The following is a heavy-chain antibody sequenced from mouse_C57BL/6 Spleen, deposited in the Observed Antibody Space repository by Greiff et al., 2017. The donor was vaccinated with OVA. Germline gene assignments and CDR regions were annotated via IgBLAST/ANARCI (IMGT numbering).Heavy chain of an antibody. CDR1: GYTFTDYY. CDR2: INPNNGGT. V-gene: IGHV1-26*01. Sequence: EVQLQQSGPELVKPGASVKISCKASGYTFTDYYMNWVKQSHGKSLEWIGDINPNNGGTSYNQKFKGKATLTVDKSSSTAYMELRSLTSEDSAVYYCAIYYGSSYYAMDYWGQGTSVTVSS. D-gene: IGHD1-1*01. J-gene: IGHJ4*01. CDR3: AIYYGSSYYAMDY.